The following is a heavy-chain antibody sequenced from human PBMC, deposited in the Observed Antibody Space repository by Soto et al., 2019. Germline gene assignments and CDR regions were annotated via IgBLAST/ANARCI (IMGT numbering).Heavy chain of an antibody. V-gene: IGHV4-59*01. CDR1: GGSISSYY. CDR2: IYYRGST. D-gene: IGHD6-19*01. Sequence: SETLALTCTVSGGSISSYYWSWIRQPSGKGLEWIGYIYYRGSTNYNPSLKSRVTISVDTSKNQFSLKLSSVTAADTAVYYCASGGSGWYYYYYGMDVWRQGTTVTVSS. J-gene: IGHJ6*02. CDR3: ASGGSGWYYYYYGMDV.